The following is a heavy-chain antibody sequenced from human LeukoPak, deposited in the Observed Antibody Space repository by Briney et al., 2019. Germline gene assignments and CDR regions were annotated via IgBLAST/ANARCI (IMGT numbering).Heavy chain of an antibody. CDR3: AGNPGSRGY. V-gene: IGHV3-23*01. CDR2: ISGSGGST. Sequence: PGGSLRLSCAASGFTFSSYSMNWVRQAPGKGLEWVSGISGSGGSTYYADSVKGRFTISRDNSKNTLYLQMNSLRVGDTALYYCAGNPGSRGYWGQGTLVTVSS. J-gene: IGHJ4*02. CDR1: GFTFSSYS. D-gene: IGHD3-10*01.